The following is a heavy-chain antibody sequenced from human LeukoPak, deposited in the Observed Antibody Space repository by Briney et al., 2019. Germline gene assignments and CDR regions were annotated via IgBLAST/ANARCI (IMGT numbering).Heavy chain of an antibody. CDR2: IYYSGST. D-gene: IGHD5-18*01. V-gene: IGHV4-59*01. Sequence: SETLSLTCTVSGGSISSYYWSWIRQPPGKGLEWIGYIYYSGSTNHNPSLKSRVTISVDTSKNQFSLKLSSVTAADTAVYYCAGGYSYGKKDYWGQGTLVTVSS. J-gene: IGHJ4*02. CDR3: AGGYSYGKKDY. CDR1: GGSISSYY.